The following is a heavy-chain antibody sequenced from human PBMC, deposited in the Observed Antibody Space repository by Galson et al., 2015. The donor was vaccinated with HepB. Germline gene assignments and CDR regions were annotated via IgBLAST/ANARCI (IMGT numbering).Heavy chain of an antibody. Sequence: PALVKPTQTLTLTCTVSGFSLNTSEMCVSWIRQPPGKALEWLARVDWDDDKYYNTSLKTRLTISRDTSKDQVGLRMTNIDPADTATYYCARTRIEAADKQGQFYFNGMDVWGQGTTVTVSS. CDR3: ARTRIEAADKQGQFYFNGMDV. CDR1: GFSLNTSEMC. D-gene: IGHD6-13*01. V-gene: IGHV2-70*11. CDR2: VDWDDDK. J-gene: IGHJ6*02.